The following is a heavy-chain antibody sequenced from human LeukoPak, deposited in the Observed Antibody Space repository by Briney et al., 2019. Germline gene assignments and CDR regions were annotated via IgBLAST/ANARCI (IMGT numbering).Heavy chain of an antibody. D-gene: IGHD4-17*01. V-gene: IGHV3-9*01. Sequence: GRSLSLSCAASGFTFDDYAMHWVRHAPGKGLEWVSGISWNSGSIGYADSVKGRFTISRDNAKNSLYLQMISLRAEDTAFYYCAKDTTDWYFDLWGRGTLVTVSS. CDR2: ISWNSGSI. J-gene: IGHJ2*01. CDR1: GFTFDDYA. CDR3: AKDTTDWYFDL.